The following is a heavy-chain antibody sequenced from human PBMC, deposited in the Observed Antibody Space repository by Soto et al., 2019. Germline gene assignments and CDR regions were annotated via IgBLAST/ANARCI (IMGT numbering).Heavy chain of an antibody. D-gene: IGHD3-22*01. CDR2: IYSGGST. CDR3: ARDSPIDYYYDSSKPFYYYYYGMDV. Sequence: GGSLRLSCAASGFTVSSNYMSWVRQAPGKGLEWVSVIYSGGSTYYADSVKGRFTISRDNSKNTLYLQMNSLRAEDTAVDYCARDSPIDYYYDSSKPFYYYYYGMDVWGQGTTVTVSS. V-gene: IGHV3-53*01. CDR1: GFTVSSNY. J-gene: IGHJ6*02.